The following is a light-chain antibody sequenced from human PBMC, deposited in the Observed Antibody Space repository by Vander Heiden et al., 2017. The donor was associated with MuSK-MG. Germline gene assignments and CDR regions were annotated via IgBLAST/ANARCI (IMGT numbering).Light chain of an antibody. CDR1: QSISSY. CDR3: QQSYSTPRFT. CDR2: AAS. V-gene: IGKV1-39*01. J-gene: IGKJ3*01. Sequence: DIQMTQSPSSLSASVGDRVTITCRASQSISSYLNWYQQKPGKAPKLLIYAASSLQSGVPSRFSGSGSGTDFTLTISRLQPEDFATYYCQQSYSTPRFTFGPGTKVEIK.